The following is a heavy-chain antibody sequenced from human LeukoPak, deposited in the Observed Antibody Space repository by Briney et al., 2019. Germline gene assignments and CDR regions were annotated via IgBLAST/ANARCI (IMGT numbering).Heavy chain of an antibody. J-gene: IGHJ6*02. CDR3: AKDRDIILTGHGMDV. Sequence: PGGSLRLSCAASGFTFSSYRMSWVRQAPGKGLEWVANIKQDGSEKYYVDSVKGRFTISRDNAKNSLYLQMNNLRAEDTAVYYCAKDRDIILTGHGMDVWGQGALVTVSS. V-gene: IGHV3-7*03. CDR1: GFTFSSYR. CDR2: IKQDGSEK. D-gene: IGHD3-9*01.